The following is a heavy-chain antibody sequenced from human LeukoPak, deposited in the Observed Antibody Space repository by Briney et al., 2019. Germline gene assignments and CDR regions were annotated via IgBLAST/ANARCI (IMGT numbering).Heavy chain of an antibody. CDR2: IYSGGST. D-gene: IGHD3-10*01. CDR1: GITVSSNY. V-gene: IGHV3-53*01. J-gene: IGHJ4*02. Sequence: SGGSLRLSCAASGITVSSNYMSWVRQAPGKGLEWVSVIYSGGSTYYADSVKGRFTISRDNSKNTLYLQMNSLRAEDTAVYYCAKDPRGQYYGSGNFDYWGQGTLVTVSS. CDR3: AKDPRGQYYGSGNFDY.